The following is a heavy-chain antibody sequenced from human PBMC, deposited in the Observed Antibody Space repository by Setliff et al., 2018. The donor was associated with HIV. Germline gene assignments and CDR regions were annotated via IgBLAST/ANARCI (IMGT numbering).Heavy chain of an antibody. J-gene: IGHJ3*02. CDR3: AREDYYDQKGAFDI. CDR1: GGSISSYY. CDR2: IYYSGST. V-gene: IGHV4-59*01. Sequence: ASETLSLTCTVSGGSISSYYWSWIRQPPGKGLEWIGYIYYSGSTNYNHSLKSRVTISVDTSKNQLYLKLNSVTAADTAVYYCAREDYYDQKGAFDIWGQGTMVTVSS. D-gene: IGHD3-22*01.